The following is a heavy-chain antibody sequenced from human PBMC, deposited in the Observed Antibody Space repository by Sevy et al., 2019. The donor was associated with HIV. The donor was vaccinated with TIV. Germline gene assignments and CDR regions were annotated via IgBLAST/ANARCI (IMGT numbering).Heavy chain of an antibody. Sequence: GWSLRLSCAASGFTFSSYSMNWVRQAPGKGLEWVSYISGMSNYIYYADSVKGRFTISRDNAKNSLYLQMKSLRTEDTAVDDGARWADSTSHDALAIWGQGTMVTFSS. J-gene: IGHJ3*02. V-gene: IGHV3-21*01. CDR1: GFTFSSYS. D-gene: IGHD2-2*01. CDR2: ISGMSNYI. CDR3: ARWADSTSHDALAI.